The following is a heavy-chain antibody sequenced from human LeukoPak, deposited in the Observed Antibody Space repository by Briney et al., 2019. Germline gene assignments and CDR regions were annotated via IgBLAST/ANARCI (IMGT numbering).Heavy chain of an antibody. V-gene: IGHV4-31*03. J-gene: IGHJ4*02. CDR1: GGSISSGGYY. Sequence: TSQTLSLTCTVSGGSISSGGYYWSWIRQHPGKGLEWIGYIYYSGSTYYNPSLKSRVTMSLDGSRNQLSLTLTSVTAADTAIYYCSRESGAFCPFGYWGQGTLVIVPP. D-gene: IGHD1-26*01. CDR2: IYYSGST. CDR3: SRESGAFCPFGY.